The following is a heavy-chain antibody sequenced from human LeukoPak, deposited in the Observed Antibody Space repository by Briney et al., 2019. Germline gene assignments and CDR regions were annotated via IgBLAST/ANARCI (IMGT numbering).Heavy chain of an antibody. J-gene: IGHJ3*02. CDR2: ISSSGSTI. CDR1: GFTFSSYE. CDR3: ARTVRYLGAFDI. D-gene: IGHD4-17*01. V-gene: IGHV3-48*03. Sequence: PGGSLRLSCAASGFTFSSYEMNWVRQAPGKGLEWVSYISSSGSTIYYADSVKGRFTISRDNAKNSLYLQMNSLRAEDTAVYYCARTVRYLGAFDIWGQGTMVTVSS.